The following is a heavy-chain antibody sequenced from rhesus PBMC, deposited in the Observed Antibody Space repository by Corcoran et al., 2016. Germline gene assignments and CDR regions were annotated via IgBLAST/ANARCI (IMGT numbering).Heavy chain of an antibody. Sequence: QVQLQEAGPGLLKPSENLSLTCAVSVGSIRGGYGWGGNRRPPGKGRDGMGGIYSSSGNTYYNPSLKSRVTISTDTSKNQFSLKLSSVTAADTAVYYCARVVITIFGVVITFDYWGQGVLVTVSS. J-gene: IGHJ4*01. CDR2: IYSSSGNT. D-gene: IGHD3-3*01. CDR3: ARVVITIFGVVITFDY. V-gene: IGHV4S7*01. CDR1: VGSIRGGYG.